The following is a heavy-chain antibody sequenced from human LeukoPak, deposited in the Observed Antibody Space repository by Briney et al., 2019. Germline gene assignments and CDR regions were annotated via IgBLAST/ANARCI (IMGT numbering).Heavy chain of an antibody. V-gene: IGHV3-72*01. J-gene: IGHJ6*02. D-gene: IGHD6-13*01. Sequence: GGSLRLSCAASGFTLSDHYMDWVRQAPGKGLEWVGRTRNRANSYTTDYAASVKGRFTISRDDLKSSLYLQMNSLRTEDTAVYYCAKAASSSWPSYYYGMDVWGQGTTVTVSS. CDR3: AKAASSSWPSYYYGMDV. CDR1: GFTLSDHY. CDR2: TRNRANSYTT.